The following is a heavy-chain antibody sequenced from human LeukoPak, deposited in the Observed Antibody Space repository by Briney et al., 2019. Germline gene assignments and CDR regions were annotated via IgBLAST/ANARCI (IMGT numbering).Heavy chain of an antibody. CDR3: ARSGASGALYYFDY. CDR1: GGTLSSYA. CDR2: IYPIFGPA. D-gene: IGHD1-26*01. V-gene: IGHV1-69*05. J-gene: IGHJ4*02. Sequence: SVKVSCQASGGTLSSYAIIRVRQAPGPGLEWMGGIYPIFGPANYAQTLQGRVTITTAESPSTAYMELSSLRSEDTAVYYCARSGASGALYYFDYWGQGTLVTVSS.